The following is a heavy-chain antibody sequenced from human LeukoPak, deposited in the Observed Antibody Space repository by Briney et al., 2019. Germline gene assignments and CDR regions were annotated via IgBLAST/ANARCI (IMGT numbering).Heavy chain of an antibody. D-gene: IGHD3-10*01. J-gene: IGHJ6*02. Sequence: GGSLRLSCAASGFTFSSYSMNWVRQAPGKGLEWVSYISSSSSTIYYADSAKGRFTISRDNAKNSLYLQMNSLRDEDTAVYYCARDSVRGVGSYYGMDVWGQGTTVTVSS. V-gene: IGHV3-48*02. CDR2: ISSSSSTI. CDR1: GFTFSSYS. CDR3: ARDSVRGVGSYYGMDV.